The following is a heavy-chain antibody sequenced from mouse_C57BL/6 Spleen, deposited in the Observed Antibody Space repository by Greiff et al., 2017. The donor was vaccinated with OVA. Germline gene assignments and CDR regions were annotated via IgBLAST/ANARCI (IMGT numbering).Heavy chain of an antibody. J-gene: IGHJ4*01. CDR2: IDPANGNT. V-gene: IGHV14-3*01. Sequence: EVQLVESVAELVRPGASVKLSCTASGFTITNTYMHWVKQRPEQGLEWIGRIDPANGNTKYAPKFQGKATITADTSSNTAYLQLSSLTSEDTAIYYCARGITTVVAPMDYWGQGTSVTVSS. CDR3: ARGITTVVAPMDY. D-gene: IGHD1-1*01. CDR1: GFTITNTY.